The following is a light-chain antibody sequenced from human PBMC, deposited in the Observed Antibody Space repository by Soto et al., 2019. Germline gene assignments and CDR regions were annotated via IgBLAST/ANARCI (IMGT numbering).Light chain of an antibody. CDR3: QEYNSYWT. CDR1: QSISGW. V-gene: IGKV1-5*01. CDR2: DAS. Sequence: DIQLSPSHSTLFALAGDRLTLTFRASQSISGWLAWYQQKPGKAPKLLIYDASNLESGVPSRFSGSGSGTEFTLTISSLQPNDFATYYCQEYNSYWTFGQGTKVDIK. J-gene: IGKJ1*01.